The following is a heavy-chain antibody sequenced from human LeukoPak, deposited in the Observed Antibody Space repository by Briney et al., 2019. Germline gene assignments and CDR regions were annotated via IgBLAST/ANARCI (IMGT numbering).Heavy chain of an antibody. D-gene: IGHD3-22*01. CDR3: ARGRRVYDSSGYHFDY. V-gene: IGHV4-39*07. CDR2: IYYSGST. CDR1: GGSISSSSYY. J-gene: IGHJ4*02. Sequence: SETLSLTCTVSGGSISSSSYYWGWIRQPPGKGLEWIGSIYYSGSTYYNPSLKSRVTISVDTSKNQFSLKLSSVTTADTAVYYCARGRRVYDSSGYHFDYWGQGTLVTVSS.